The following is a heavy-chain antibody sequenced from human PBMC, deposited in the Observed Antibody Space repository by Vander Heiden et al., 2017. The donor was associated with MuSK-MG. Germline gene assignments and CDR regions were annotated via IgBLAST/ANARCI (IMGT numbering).Heavy chain of an antibody. CDR3: ARNPGPYNGEIDY. D-gene: IGHD1-20*01. CDR1: GFTLSGHG. J-gene: IGHJ4*02. V-gene: IGHV3-23*04. Sequence: EVQLVESGGSLVQPGGSLRLSFGTSGFTLSGHGMNWVRRVPGRGPEWVSFIRGSGGALYYADSVRGRFTVSRDNSKNTVYLQMNTLSPEDTAVYFCARNPGPYNGEIDYWGQGTLVAVS. CDR2: IRGSGGAL.